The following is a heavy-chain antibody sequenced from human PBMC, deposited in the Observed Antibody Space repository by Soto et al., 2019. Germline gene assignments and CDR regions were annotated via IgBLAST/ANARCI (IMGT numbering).Heavy chain of an antibody. Sequence: QLQLQESGPGLVKPSETLSLTCAVSGASISSTSYFWGWIRQPPGKGLEWIGSISYGGITYHNPSLKSRATRYVDTSKSHLSLKLTSVTAADTAVYYCERHRRETGTYDQPLDYWGQGTLVTVSS. D-gene: IGHD1-1*01. CDR2: ISYGGIT. CDR1: GASISSTSYF. J-gene: IGHJ4*02. CDR3: ERHRRETGTYDQPLDY. V-gene: IGHV4-39*01.